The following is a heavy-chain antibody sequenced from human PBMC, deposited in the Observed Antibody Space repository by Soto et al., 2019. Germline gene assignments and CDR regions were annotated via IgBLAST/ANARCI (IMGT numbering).Heavy chain of an antibody. CDR3: ARTVGYYYGMDV. Sequence: QVQLVQSGAEVKKPGASVKVSCKASGYTFTSYAMHWVRQAPGQRLEWMGWINAGNGNTKYSQKFQGRVTISRDTAASTAYMELSSLRSEDTAVYYCARTVGYYYGMDVWGQGTTVTVSS. J-gene: IGHJ6*02. D-gene: IGHD4-17*01. CDR2: INAGNGNT. V-gene: IGHV1-3*01. CDR1: GYTFTSYA.